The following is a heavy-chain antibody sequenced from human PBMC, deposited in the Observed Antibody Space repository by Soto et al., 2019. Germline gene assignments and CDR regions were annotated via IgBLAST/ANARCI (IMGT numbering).Heavy chain of an antibody. CDR3: ARWWSGSRQGFDP. J-gene: IGHJ5*02. CDR2: IYYSGST. Sequence: QVQLQESGPGLVKPSQTLSLTCTVSGGSISSGDYYWSWIRQHPGKGLEGIGYIYYSGSTYYNPSLKSRVTISVDTSKNQFSLKLNSVTAADTAVYYCARWWSGSRQGFDPWGQGTLVTVSS. CDR1: GGSISSGDYY. V-gene: IGHV4-31*03. D-gene: IGHD3-3*01.